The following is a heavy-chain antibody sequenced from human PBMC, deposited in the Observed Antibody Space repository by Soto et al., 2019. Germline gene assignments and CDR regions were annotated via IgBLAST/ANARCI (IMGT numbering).Heavy chain of an antibody. V-gene: IGHV3-72*01. CDR1: GFTFKDHY. D-gene: IGHD4-4*01. J-gene: IGHJ4*02. CDR2: SRNKDHRYST. CDR3: VRGYRGSDS. Sequence: GGSLRLSCAVSGFTFKDHYMDWVRQAPGKGLEWVGRSRNKDHRYSTEYAASVKGRFSISRDDSENSLCLHMNGLKAEDSAVYYCVRGYRGSDSWGRGTLVTVSS.